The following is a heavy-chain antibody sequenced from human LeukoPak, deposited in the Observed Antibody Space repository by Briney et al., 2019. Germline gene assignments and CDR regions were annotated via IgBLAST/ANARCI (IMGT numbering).Heavy chain of an antibody. V-gene: IGHV3-74*01. CDR1: GFTFSNYW. D-gene: IGHD5-18*01. Sequence: PGGSLRLSCAASGFTFSNYWMHWVRQAPGKGLVWVSRINSDGINTSYADSVKGRFTISRDNAKNTLNLQMSSLKTEDTAVYYCTRDIYSYGYDTVDYWGQGTLVTVSS. CDR3: TRDIYSYGYDTVDY. J-gene: IGHJ4*02. CDR2: INSDGINT.